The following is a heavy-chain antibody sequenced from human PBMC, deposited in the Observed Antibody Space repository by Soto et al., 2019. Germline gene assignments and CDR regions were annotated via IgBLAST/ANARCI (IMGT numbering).Heavy chain of an antibody. D-gene: IGHD2-15*01. CDR3: ARDKKYCSGDKCSYFDY. V-gene: IGHV4-59*01. J-gene: IGHJ4*02. Sequence: SETLSLTCTVSGGSISSYYWSWIRQPPGKGLEWIGHIYYTGSTNYNPALKSRLTISVDTSKNQFSLKLTSVTAADTAVYYCARDKKYCSGDKCSYFDYWGQGSLVTVSS. CDR2: IYYTGST. CDR1: GGSISSYY.